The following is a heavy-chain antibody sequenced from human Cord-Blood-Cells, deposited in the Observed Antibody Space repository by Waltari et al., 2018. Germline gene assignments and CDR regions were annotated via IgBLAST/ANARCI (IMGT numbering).Heavy chain of an antibody. CDR3: AGLACSSTSCYTGWFDP. CDR1: GYTFTGYY. Sequence: QVQLVQSGAEVKKPGASVKVSCKASGYTFTGYYMHWVRQAPGQGREWMGWSNHNSGGKKYAQKFQGRVTMTRDTSISTAYMELSRLRSDDTAVYYCAGLACSSTSCYTGWFDPWGQGTLVTVSS. V-gene: IGHV1-2*02. J-gene: IGHJ5*02. D-gene: IGHD2-2*02. CDR2: SNHNSGGK.